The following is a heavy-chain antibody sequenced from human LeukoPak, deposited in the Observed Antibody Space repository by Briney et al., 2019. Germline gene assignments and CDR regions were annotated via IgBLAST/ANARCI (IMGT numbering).Heavy chain of an antibody. Sequence: KTSETLSLTCTVSGGSISSSSYYWGWIRQPPGKGLEWIGSIYYSGSTYYNPSLKSRVTISVDTSKNQFSLKLSSVTAADTAVYYCARQGPTYPTYYYGSGSRPARWFDPWGQGTLVTVSS. CDR2: IYYSGST. J-gene: IGHJ5*02. V-gene: IGHV4-39*01. CDR3: ARQGPTYPTYYYGSGSRPARWFDP. D-gene: IGHD3-10*01. CDR1: GGSISSSSYY.